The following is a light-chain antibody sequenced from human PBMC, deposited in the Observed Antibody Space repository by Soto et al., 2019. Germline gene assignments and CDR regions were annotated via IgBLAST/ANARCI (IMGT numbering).Light chain of an antibody. CDR1: TIDVGGYNY. J-gene: IGLJ1*01. CDR3: LSKTSTISYV. CDR2: EVS. V-gene: IGLV2-14*01. Sequence: QSVLTQPASVSGSPGQSIAISCTLTTIDVGGYNYVSWYQQHPGKVPKLLIHEVSNRPSGVSNRFSGSKSGNTASLTISGLQAEDEADYYCLSKTSTISYVFGTGTKVTVL.